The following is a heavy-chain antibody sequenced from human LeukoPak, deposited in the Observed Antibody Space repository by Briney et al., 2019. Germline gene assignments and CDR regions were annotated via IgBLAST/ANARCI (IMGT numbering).Heavy chain of an antibody. CDR3: ARDLGQYSDTSDNWFDP. J-gene: IGHJ5*02. D-gene: IGHD3-22*01. CDR1: GFTFSSYA. Sequence: PGGSLRLSCAASGFTFSSYAMHWVRQAPGKGLEWVAVISYDGSNKYYADSVKGRFTISRDNSKNTLYLQMNSLRAEDTAVYYCARDLGQYSDTSDNWFDPWGQGTLVTVSS. CDR2: ISYDGSNK. V-gene: IGHV3-30*04.